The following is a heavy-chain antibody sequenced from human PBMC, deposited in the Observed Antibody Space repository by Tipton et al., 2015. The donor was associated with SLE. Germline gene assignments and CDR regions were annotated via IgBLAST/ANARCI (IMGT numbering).Heavy chain of an antibody. CDR1: GFRVSSNY. J-gene: IGHJ3*02. D-gene: IGHD3-9*01. Sequence: SLRLSCAAPGFRVSSNYMSWVRQAPGKGLEWVSVFYSGGSRYYADSVKGRFTISRDTSKNTLYLQMNSLRPEDTGVYYCARDATGLDAFDIWGQGTMVTVSS. CDR2: FYSGGSR. V-gene: IGHV3-53*05. CDR3: ARDATGLDAFDI.